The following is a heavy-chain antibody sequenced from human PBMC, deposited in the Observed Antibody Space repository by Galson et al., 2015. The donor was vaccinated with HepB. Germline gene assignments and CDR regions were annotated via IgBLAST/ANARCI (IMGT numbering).Heavy chain of an antibody. V-gene: IGHV7-4-1*02. CDR3: ARSSRVAAAGTPQWYFDL. D-gene: IGHD6-13*01. J-gene: IGHJ2*01. CDR1: GYTFTSYA. Sequence: QSGAEVKEPGESLKTSCKASGYTFTSYAMNWVRQAPGQGLEWMGWINTNTGNPTYAQGFTGRFVFSLDTSVSTAYLQISSLKAEDTAVYYCARSSRVAAAGTPQWYFDLWGRGTLGTVSS. CDR2: INTNTGNP.